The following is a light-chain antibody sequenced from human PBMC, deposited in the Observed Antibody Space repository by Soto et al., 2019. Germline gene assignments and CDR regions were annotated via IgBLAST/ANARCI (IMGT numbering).Light chain of an antibody. V-gene: IGKV1-33*01. CDR3: QQYDNLCT. CDR2: DAS. J-gene: IGKJ2*02. CDR1: QDISNY. Sequence: DIQMTQSPSSLSASVGDRVTITCQASQDISNYLNWYQQKPGKAPKLLTYDASNLETGVPSRFSGSGSGTDLPFTISSLPPEDIATYYCQQYDNLCTFGQGTKLEIK.